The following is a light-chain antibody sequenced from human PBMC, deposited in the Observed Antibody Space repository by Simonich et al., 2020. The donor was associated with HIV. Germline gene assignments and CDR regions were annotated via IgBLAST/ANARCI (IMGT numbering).Light chain of an antibody. CDR3: HQRSNWPPLT. CDR2: DAS. Sequence: EIVLTQSPATLSLSPGERATLSCRASQSVSNYLTWYQQNPGQAPRLLIYDASNRATGIPARFRGRGSGTDFTLTISSLEPEDFAVYYCHQRSNWPPLTFGGGTKVEIK. J-gene: IGKJ4*01. V-gene: IGKV3-11*01. CDR1: QSVSNY.